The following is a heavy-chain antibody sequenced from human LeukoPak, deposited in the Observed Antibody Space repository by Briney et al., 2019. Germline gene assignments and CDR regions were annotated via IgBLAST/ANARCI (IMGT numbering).Heavy chain of an antibody. CDR3: TSPIVGARGY. V-gene: IGHV3-73*01. Sequence: GGALRLSCAASGFTFSGSAMHWVRQAPGKGLEGVGRIRSKANSYATAYAASVKGRFTITRDDSKSTAYLQMNSLKTEDTAVYCCTSPIVGARGYWGQGTLVTVSS. CDR1: GFTFSGSA. CDR2: IRSKANSYAT. J-gene: IGHJ4*02. D-gene: IGHD1-26*01.